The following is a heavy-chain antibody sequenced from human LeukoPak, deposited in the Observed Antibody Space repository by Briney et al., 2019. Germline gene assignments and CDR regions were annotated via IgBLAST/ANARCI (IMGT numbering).Heavy chain of an antibody. CDR1: GYTFTSYG. D-gene: IGHD6-13*01. V-gene: IGHV1-18*01. Sequence: GASVKVSCKASGYTFTSYGISWVRQAPGPGLEWMGWISAYNGNTNYAQKLQGRVTMTTDTSTSTAYMELRSLRSDDTAVYYCAREQQLAKDNWFDPWGQGTLVTVSS. CDR2: ISAYNGNT. CDR3: AREQQLAKDNWFDP. J-gene: IGHJ5*02.